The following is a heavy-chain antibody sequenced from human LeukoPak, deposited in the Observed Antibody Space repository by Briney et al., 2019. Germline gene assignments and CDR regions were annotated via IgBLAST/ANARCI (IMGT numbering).Heavy chain of an antibody. CDR1: GGSIGSYY. V-gene: IGHV4-59*01. CDR3: ARQRNNWFDP. J-gene: IGHJ5*02. D-gene: IGHD6-25*01. CDR2: IYYSGST. Sequence: SETLSLTCTVSGGSIGSYYWSWIRQPPGKGLEWIGYIYYSGSTNYNPSLKRRVTISVDTSKNQFSLKLSSVTAADTAVYYCARQRNNWFDPWGQGTLVTVSS.